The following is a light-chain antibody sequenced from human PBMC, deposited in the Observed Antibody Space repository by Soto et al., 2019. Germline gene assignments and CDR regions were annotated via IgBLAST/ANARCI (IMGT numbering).Light chain of an antibody. J-gene: IGLJ1*01. CDR1: SSNIGSNT. CDR3: QSYDSSLSGSRV. Sequence: QSVLSQPPSASGTPGQRVTISCSGSSSNIGSNTVSWYQQFPGTAPKLLIYFNIQRPSGVPDRFSGSKSGTSASLAISGLQSEDEADYYCQSYDSSLSGSRVFGTGTKVTVL. V-gene: IGLV1-44*01. CDR2: FNI.